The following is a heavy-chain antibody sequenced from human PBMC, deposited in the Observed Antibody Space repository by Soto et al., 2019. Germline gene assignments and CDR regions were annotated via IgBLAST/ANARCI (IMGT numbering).Heavy chain of an antibody. V-gene: IGHV3-15*01. CDR3: TTPEYYDILTGYDY. CDR1: GFTFSNAW. CDR2: IKSKTDGGTT. Sequence: GEPLKISCAASGFTFSNAWMSWVRQAPGKGLEWVGRIKSKTDGGTTDYAAPVKGRFTISRDDSKNTLYLQMNSLKTEDTAVYYCTTPEYYDILTGYDYWGQGTLVTVSS. D-gene: IGHD3-9*01. J-gene: IGHJ4*02.